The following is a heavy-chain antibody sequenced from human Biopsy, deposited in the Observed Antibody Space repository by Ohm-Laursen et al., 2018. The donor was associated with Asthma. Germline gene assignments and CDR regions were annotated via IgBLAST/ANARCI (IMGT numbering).Heavy chain of an antibody. CDR3: AREATSGEVPFGYFYALDV. J-gene: IGHJ6*04. CDR2: INPFGGSS. D-gene: IGHD2-2*01. V-gene: IGHV1-46*01. CDR1: GYTLTSYY. Sequence: ASVKVSCKASGYTLTSYYMHRVRQAPGHGLEWMGMINPFGGSSSFAQKFQGRLTMTRDTSTRTVYMELSSLRSEDTAVYYCAREATSGEVPFGYFYALDVWGEGTTVTVSS.